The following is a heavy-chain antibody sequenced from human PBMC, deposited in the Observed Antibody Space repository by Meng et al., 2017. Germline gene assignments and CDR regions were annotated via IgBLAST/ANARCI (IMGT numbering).Heavy chain of an antibody. J-gene: IGHJ4*02. D-gene: IGHD3-10*01. CDR1: CGSISSSNW. CDR3: ARMSVLLWFGELFLN. V-gene: IGHV4-4*02. Sequence: QGALRGSGPGRVKPSGTLSLTCAVSCGSISSSNWWSWVRQPPGKGLEWIGEIYHSGSTNYNPSLKSRVTISVDKSKNQFSLKLSSVTAADTAVYYCARMSVLLWFGELFLNWGQGTLVTVSS. CDR2: IYHSGST.